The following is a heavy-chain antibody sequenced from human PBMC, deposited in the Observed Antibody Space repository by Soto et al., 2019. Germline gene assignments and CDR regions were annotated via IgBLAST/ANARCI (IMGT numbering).Heavy chain of an antibody. CDR1: GFTFDDYA. J-gene: IGHJ6*03. CDR2: ISWNSGSI. D-gene: IGHD2-15*01. CDR3: AKDARLGYCSGGSCSGYYYYMDV. V-gene: IGHV3-9*01. Sequence: EVQLVESGGGLVQPGRFLRLSCAASGFTFDDYAMHWVRQAPGKGLEWVSGISWNSGSIGYADSVKGRFTISRDNAKNSLYLQMNSLRAEDTALYYCAKDARLGYCSGGSCSGYYYYMDVWGKGTTVTVSS.